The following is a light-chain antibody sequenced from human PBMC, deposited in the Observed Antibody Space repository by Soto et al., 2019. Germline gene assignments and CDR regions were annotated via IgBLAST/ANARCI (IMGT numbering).Light chain of an antibody. Sequence: EIVMTQSPVTLSVSPGERATLSCRASQSVSSNVAWYQQKPGQAPRLLIYQTSARATGIPGRFSGSGSGTDFTLTISNLQSEDFALYYCPHYSGWPPVFGQGTKVEIK. CDR2: QTS. J-gene: IGKJ2*01. CDR3: PHYSGWPPV. V-gene: IGKV3-15*01. CDR1: QSVSSN.